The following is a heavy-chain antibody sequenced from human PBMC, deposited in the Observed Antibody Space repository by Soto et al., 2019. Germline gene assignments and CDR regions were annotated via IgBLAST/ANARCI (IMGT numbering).Heavy chain of an antibody. CDR2: ISGSSRYI. J-gene: IGHJ4*02. Sequence: EVRLVESGGGLVKPGGSLRVSCAASGFTFSSYSMNWVRQAQGKGLEWVSSISGSSRYIYYADAVKGRFTISRDNAKNSLYLQMNSLRVEDTAVYYCATVTRSGWDWGQGTLVTVSS. D-gene: IGHD6-19*01. V-gene: IGHV3-21*01. CDR1: GFTFSSYS. CDR3: ATVTRSGWD.